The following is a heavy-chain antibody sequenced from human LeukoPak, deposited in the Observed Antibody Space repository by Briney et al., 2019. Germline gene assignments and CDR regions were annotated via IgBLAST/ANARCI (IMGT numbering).Heavy chain of an antibody. CDR1: GFPFSSYS. Sequence: GGPLRLSCGASGFPFSSYSMHWVPQPPGKGLVWVSSISSSSSYIYYADSVKGRFTISRDNAKNSLYLQMNSLRAEDTAVYYCARDPDCSSTSCYSSKVDPWGQGTLVTVSS. V-gene: IGHV3-21*01. CDR3: ARDPDCSSTSCYSSKVDP. CDR2: ISSSSSYI. D-gene: IGHD2-2*01. J-gene: IGHJ5*02.